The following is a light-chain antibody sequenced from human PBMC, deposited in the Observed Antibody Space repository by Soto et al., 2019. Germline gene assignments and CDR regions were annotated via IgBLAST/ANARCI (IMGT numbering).Light chain of an antibody. V-gene: IGLV2-8*01. CDR3: SSYAGSTNSGYV. CDR1: SSDVGGYNY. J-gene: IGLJ1*01. Sequence: QSVLTQPPSASGSPGQSVTISCTGTSSDVGGYNYVSWYQQHPGKAPKLMIYEVSKRPSGVPDRFSGSKSGNTASLTVSGLQAEDEVDYYSSSYAGSTNSGYVFVTGTKVTV. CDR2: EVS.